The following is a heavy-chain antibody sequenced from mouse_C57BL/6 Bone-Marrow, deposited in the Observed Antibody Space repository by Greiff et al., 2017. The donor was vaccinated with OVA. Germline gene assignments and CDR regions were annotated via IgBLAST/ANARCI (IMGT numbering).Heavy chain of an antibody. CDR1: GYTFTSYG. V-gene: IGHV1-81*01. CDR2: IYPRSGNT. Sequence: VKLQESGAELARPGASVKLSCKASGYTFTSYGISWVKQRTGQGLEWIGEIYPRSGNTYYNEKFKGKATLTADKSSSTAYMELRSLTSEDSAVYFCARGNIYYGNYPFAYWGQGTLVTVSA. J-gene: IGHJ3*01. CDR3: ARGNIYYGNYPFAY. D-gene: IGHD2-1*01.